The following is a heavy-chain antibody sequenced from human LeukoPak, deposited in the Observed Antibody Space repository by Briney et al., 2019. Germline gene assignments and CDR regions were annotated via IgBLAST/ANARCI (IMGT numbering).Heavy chain of an antibody. V-gene: IGHV3-23*01. Sequence: PGGSLRLSCAASGFTFSNYAMIWVRQAPGKGLGWVSSISGTGGNTQYADSVKGRFTISRDNSKNTLYLQLSSLRAEDTAAYYCAKGRAFGVVIKDYFDYWGQGTLVTVSS. D-gene: IGHD3-3*01. CDR2: ISGTGGNT. CDR3: AKGRAFGVVIKDYFDY. J-gene: IGHJ4*02. CDR1: GFTFSNYA.